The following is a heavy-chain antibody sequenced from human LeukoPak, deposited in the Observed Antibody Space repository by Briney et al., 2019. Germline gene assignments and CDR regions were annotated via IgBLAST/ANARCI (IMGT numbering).Heavy chain of an antibody. Sequence: SETLSLTCAVYGGSFSGYYWSWIRQPPGKGLEWIGNIFYSGSSYSSPSLRSRVAMSVDTSKNQFSLKLSSVTAADTAVYYCARRGDTALAGGYFDSWGQGTLVTVSS. CDR3: ARRGDTALAGGYFDS. D-gene: IGHD5-18*01. CDR2: IFYSGSS. CDR1: GGSFSGYY. V-gene: IGHV4-34*12. J-gene: IGHJ4*02.